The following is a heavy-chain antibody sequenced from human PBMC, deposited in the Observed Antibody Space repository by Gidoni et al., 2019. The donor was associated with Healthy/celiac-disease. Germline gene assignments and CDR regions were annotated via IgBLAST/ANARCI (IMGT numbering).Heavy chain of an antibody. CDR3: AKDIVVVPAAMITYYGMDV. J-gene: IGHJ6*02. CDR1: GFTFSSYA. D-gene: IGHD2-2*01. V-gene: IGHV3-23*01. Sequence: EVQLLESGGGLVQPGGSLRLSCAASGFTFSSYAMSWVRQAPGKGLDWVSAISGSGGSTYYADSVKGRFTISRDNSKNTLYLQMNSLRAEDTAVYYCAKDIVVVPAAMITYYGMDVWGQGTTVTVSS. CDR2: ISGSGGST.